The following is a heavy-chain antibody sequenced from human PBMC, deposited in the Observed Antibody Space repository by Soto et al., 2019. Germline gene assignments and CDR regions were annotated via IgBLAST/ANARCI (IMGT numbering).Heavy chain of an antibody. J-gene: IGHJ6*02. CDR1: GFTFISYA. CDR2: ISFDGSTE. CDR3: ARSRHGSGSYTHFYYGLDV. Sequence: QVQLVESGGGVVQPGRSLRLSCAASGFTFISYAMHWVRQAPDKGLEWVAVISFDGSTEYYADFVKGRFTISRDNSKNTVYLQMNSLRSEDTAVYYCARSRHGSGSYTHFYYGLDVWGQGTTVTVSS. V-gene: IGHV3-30-3*01. D-gene: IGHD3-10*01.